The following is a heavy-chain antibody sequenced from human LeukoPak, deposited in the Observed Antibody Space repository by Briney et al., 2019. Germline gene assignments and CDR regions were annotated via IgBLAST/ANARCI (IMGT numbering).Heavy chain of an antibody. Sequence: GGSLRLSCAASGFTFSSYGMHWVRQAPGKGLEWVAVISYDGSNKYYADSVKGRFTISRDNSKNTLYLQMNSLRAEDTAVYYCAKDFSSWYYYYYYYGMDVWGQGTTVTVSS. J-gene: IGHJ6*02. CDR1: GFTFSSYG. V-gene: IGHV3-30*18. CDR2: ISYDGSNK. D-gene: IGHD6-13*01. CDR3: AKDFSSWYYYYYYYGMDV.